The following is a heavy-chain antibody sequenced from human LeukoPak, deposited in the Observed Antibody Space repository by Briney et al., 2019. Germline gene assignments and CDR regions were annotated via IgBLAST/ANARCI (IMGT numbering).Heavy chain of an antibody. V-gene: IGHV3-21*01. J-gene: IGHJ3*02. CDR3: ARSWRDGSGNYYPYDAFDI. Sequence: GGSLRLSCAVSGFTFISYSMNWVRQAPGKGLEWVSSISSSGSYIYYADSVKGRFIISRDNAQNSLYLQMNSLRAEDTAVYYCARSWRDGSGNYYPYDAFDIWGQGTMVTVSS. D-gene: IGHD3-10*01. CDR2: ISSSGSYI. CDR1: GFTFISYS.